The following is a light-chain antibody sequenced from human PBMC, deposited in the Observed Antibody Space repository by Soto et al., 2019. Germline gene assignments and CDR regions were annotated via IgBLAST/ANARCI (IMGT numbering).Light chain of an antibody. J-gene: IGLJ2*01. CDR3: AAWDDSLSGGV. CDR1: SSNIGSNY. CDR2: RNN. V-gene: IGLV1-47*01. Sequence: QSVLTQPPSASGTPGQRVTISCSGSSSNIGSNYVYWYQQLPGTAPKLLIYRNNQRPSGVPDRFSGSKSGTSASLVISGLRSEDEADYYCAAWDDSLSGGVFGGGTKLTVL.